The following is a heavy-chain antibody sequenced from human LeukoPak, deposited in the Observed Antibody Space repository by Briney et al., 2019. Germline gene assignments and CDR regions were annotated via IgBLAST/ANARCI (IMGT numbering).Heavy chain of an antibody. CDR2: IWYDGSRK. Sequence: GGSLRLSCAASGFSFSSYGMHWVRQAPGKGLEWVAVIWYDGSRKYYADSVKGRFTISRDNSKNTLYLQMNSLRAEDTAVYYCARDRYYYDSSGYNLPGDYWGQGTLVTVSS. CDR3: ARDRYYYDSSGYNLPGDY. V-gene: IGHV3-33*01. D-gene: IGHD3-22*01. J-gene: IGHJ4*02. CDR1: GFSFSSYG.